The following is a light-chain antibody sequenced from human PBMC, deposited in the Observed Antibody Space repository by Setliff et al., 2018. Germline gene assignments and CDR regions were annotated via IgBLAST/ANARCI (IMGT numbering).Light chain of an antibody. Sequence: QSVLTQPPSASGSPGQSVAISCTGTSRDVGVFNFVSWYQQHPGKAPKLMIYEVTKRPSGVPDRFSGSKSGNTASLTVSGLQGEDEADYYCSSYASSINPYVFGTGTKVTVL. V-gene: IGLV2-8*01. CDR3: SSYASSINPYV. J-gene: IGLJ1*01. CDR1: SRDVGVFNF. CDR2: EVT.